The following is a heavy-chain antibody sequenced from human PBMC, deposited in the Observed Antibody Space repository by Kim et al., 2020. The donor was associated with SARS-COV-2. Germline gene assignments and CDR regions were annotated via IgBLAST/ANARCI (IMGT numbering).Heavy chain of an antibody. V-gene: IGHV3-43*02. J-gene: IGHJ4*02. CDR1: GFTFNNYA. D-gene: IGHD3-22*01. Sequence: GGSLRLSCAASGFTFNNYAMHWVRQAPGKGLEWVSLISEDSGTTYYADSVRGRFNISRDNSKNSLYLQLNSLRTEDTAFYYCAKGAYADSRGYAHGDYWGQRIQVTVSA. CDR3: AKGAYADSRGYAHGDY. CDR2: ISEDSGTT.